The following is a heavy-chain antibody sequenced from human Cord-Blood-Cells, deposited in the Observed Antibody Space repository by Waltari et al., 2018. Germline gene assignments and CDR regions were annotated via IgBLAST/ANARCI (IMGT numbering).Heavy chain of an antibody. D-gene: IGHD3-16*01. CDR1: GGSISSSY. CDR2: IYYSGST. V-gene: IGHV4-59*01. J-gene: IGHJ4*02. Sequence: QVQLQESGPGLVKPSETLSLTCTVSGGSISSSYWSWIRQPPGKGLEWIGYIYYSGSTNYNPSLKSRVTISVDTSKNQFSLKLSSVTAADTAVYYCARDGGDYWGQGTLVTVSS. CDR3: ARDGGDY.